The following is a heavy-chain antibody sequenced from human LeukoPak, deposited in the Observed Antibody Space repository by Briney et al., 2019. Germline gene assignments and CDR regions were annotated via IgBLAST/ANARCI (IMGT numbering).Heavy chain of an antibody. V-gene: IGHV1-18*01. CDR2: ISAYNGNT. CDR3: SRSGPGSCSGGSCYSNY. J-gene: IGHJ4*02. Sequence: GASVKVSCKASGYTFTNFGISWVRQAPGQGLEWMGWISAYNGNTNYAQKLQGRITMTTGTSTNTANMELRSLRSDNTAVYYCSRSGPGSCSGGSCYSNYWGQGTLVTVSS. D-gene: IGHD2-15*01. CDR1: GYTFTNFG.